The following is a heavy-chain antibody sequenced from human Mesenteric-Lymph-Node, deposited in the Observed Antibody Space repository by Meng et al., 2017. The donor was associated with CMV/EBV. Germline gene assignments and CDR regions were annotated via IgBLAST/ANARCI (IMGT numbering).Heavy chain of an antibody. Sequence: GGSLRLSCAASGFTFNSYGIHWVRQAPGKGLEWVAVVWYDGLNKYYADSVRGRFTVSRDNSKNTVFLQMNSLRAEDTAVYYCAKYYYDSSGYYRITYYFDYWGQGTLVTVSS. V-gene: IGHV3-33*06. CDR2: VWYDGLNK. J-gene: IGHJ4*02. CDR3: AKYYYDSSGYYRITYYFDY. D-gene: IGHD3-22*01. CDR1: GFTFNSYG.